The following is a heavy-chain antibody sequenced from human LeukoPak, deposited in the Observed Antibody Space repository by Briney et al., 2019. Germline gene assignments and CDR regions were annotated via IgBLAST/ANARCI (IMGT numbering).Heavy chain of an antibody. CDR2: INPNSGGT. J-gene: IGHJ4*02. D-gene: IGHD3-22*01. Sequence: ASVKVSCKASGGTFSSYAISWVRQAPGQGLEWMGRINPNSGGTNYAQKFQGRVTMTRDTSISTAYMELSRLRSDDTAVYYCARGGYYDSSGYPKNDWGQGTLVTVSS. CDR1: GGTFSSYA. CDR3: ARGGYYDSSGYPKND. V-gene: IGHV1-2*02.